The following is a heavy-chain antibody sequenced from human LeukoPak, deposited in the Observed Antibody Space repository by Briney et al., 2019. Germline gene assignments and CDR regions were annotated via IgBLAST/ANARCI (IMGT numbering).Heavy chain of an antibody. V-gene: IGHV3-23*01. CDR2: ISGSGGST. CDR1: GFTFSSYA. Sequence: GGSLRLSCAASGFTFSSYAMSWVRQAPGKGLEWVSAISGSGGSTYYADSVKGRFTISRDNAKNSLYLQMNSLRGEDTAVYYCARRLVVAGWDYWYFDLWGRGTLVTVSS. J-gene: IGHJ2*01. D-gene: IGHD2-21*01. CDR3: ARRLVVAGWDYWYFDL.